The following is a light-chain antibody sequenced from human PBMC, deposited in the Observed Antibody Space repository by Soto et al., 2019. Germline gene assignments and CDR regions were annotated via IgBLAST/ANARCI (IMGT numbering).Light chain of an antibody. V-gene: IGLV4-69*01. CDR3: QTWGTGIQVI. J-gene: IGLJ2*01. Sequence: QLVLTQSPSASASLGASVKLTCTLSSGHSTYAIAWHQQQPEKGPRYLMKLNSDGSHSKGDGIPDRFSGSSSGAERYLTISRLPSEDESDYYCQTWGTGIQVIFGGGTKVTVL. CDR2: LNSDGSH. CDR1: SGHSTYA.